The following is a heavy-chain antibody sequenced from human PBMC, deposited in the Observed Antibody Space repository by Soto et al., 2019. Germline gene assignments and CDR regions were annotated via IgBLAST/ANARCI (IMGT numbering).Heavy chain of an antibody. CDR2: VKPDGTQK. CDR1: GVSFSDYW. V-gene: IGHV3-7*05. CDR3: ARESPGSNWYAH. J-gene: IGHJ5*02. Sequence: GGSLRLSCETSGVSFSDYWMSWVRRAPGKGLEWVANVKPDGTQKFYVDSVRGRFTIFRDNTKKSLFLQMNSLTAEDTGIYYCARESPGSNWYAHWGQGAQVTVSS.